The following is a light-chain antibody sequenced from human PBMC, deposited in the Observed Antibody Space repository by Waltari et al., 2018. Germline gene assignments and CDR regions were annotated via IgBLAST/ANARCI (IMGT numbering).Light chain of an antibody. CDR1: SSDVGAYNY. CDR3: SSYTSSSTYV. V-gene: IGLV2-14*03. J-gene: IGLJ1*01. CDR2: DVS. Sequence: QSALTQSASVSGSPGQSITISCTGTSSDVGAYNYVSWYQQHPGRAPKLLIYDVSNRPSGVSYRFSGSKSGNTASLTVSGLQAEDEADYYCSSYTSSSTYVFGTGTKVTVL.